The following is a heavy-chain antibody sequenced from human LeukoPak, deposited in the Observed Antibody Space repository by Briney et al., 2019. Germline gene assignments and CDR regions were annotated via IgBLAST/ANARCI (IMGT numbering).Heavy chain of an antibody. Sequence: PSETLSLTCAVSGVSFDDYYWSWVRQTPGKGLEWIGEINHSGYTNDSPSLKSRVTLSIDTSRKQFSLNLRSVTVADAGIYYCTRMTTGHDGWGQGTLVTVSS. CDR2: INHSGYT. D-gene: IGHD4-17*01. CDR1: GVSFDDYY. CDR3: TRMTTGHDG. V-gene: IGHV4-34*01. J-gene: IGHJ4*02.